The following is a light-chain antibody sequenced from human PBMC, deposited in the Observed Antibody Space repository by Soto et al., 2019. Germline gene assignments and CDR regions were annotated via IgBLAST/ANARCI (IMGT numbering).Light chain of an antibody. CDR3: QWRSDWPPRLT. Sequence: EVVLTQSPATLSLSPGERATLSCRASESIGNYLAWYQQKLGQAPKLLIYDASHRPIGIPGRFSGDGSGTDFTLGISSLEPEDFAVYYCQWRSDWPPRLTFGGGTKVEIK. J-gene: IGKJ4*02. CDR2: DAS. CDR1: ESIGNY. V-gene: IGKV3-11*01.